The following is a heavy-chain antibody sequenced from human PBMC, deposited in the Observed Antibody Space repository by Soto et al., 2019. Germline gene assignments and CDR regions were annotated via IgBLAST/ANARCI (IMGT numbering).Heavy chain of an antibody. D-gene: IGHD3-10*01. Sequence: PGGSLRLSCAASGFTFSSYAMSWVRQAPGKGLEWVSAISGSGGSTYYADSVKGRFTISRDNSKNTLYLQMNSLRAEDTAVYYCAKGWVTMVRGALVNYFDYWGQGTLVTVSS. CDR2: ISGSGGST. V-gene: IGHV3-23*01. J-gene: IGHJ4*02. CDR3: AKGWVTMVRGALVNYFDY. CDR1: GFTFSSYA.